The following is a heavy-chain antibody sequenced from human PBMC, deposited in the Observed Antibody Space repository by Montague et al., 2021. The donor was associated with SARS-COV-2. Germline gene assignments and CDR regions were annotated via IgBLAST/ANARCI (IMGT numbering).Heavy chain of an antibody. CDR1: GDSVSSNSAT. CDR2: TYYRSKWYN. J-gene: IGHJ6*02. Sequence: CAISGDSVSSNSATWNWVRQSPSRGLEWLGRTYYRSKWYNDYAVSVRGRVTINPDTSKNQFSLQLNSVTPEDTAIYYCTSGREGNYNVMDVWGQGPTVTVSS. D-gene: IGHD1-1*01. CDR3: TSGREGNYNVMDV. V-gene: IGHV6-1*01.